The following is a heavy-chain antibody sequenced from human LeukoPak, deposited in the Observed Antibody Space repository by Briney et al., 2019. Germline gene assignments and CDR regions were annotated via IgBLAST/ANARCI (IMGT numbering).Heavy chain of an antibody. CDR3: AREGSEGYYDSNGTVDY. CDR1: GGSISSSSYY. CDR2: IYYSGST. J-gene: IGHJ4*02. D-gene: IGHD3-22*01. V-gene: IGHV4-39*07. Sequence: SETLSLTCTVSGGSISSSSYYWGWIRQPPGKGLEWIGSIYYSGSTYYNPSLKSRVTISVDTSKNQFSLKLSSVTAADTAVYYCAREGSEGYYDSNGTVDYWGQGTLVTVSS.